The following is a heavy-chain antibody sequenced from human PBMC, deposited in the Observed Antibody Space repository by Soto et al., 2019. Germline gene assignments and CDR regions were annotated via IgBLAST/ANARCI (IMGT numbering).Heavy chain of an antibody. J-gene: IGHJ4*02. V-gene: IGHV3-48*02. D-gene: IGHD3-22*01. CDR1: GFTFSSYS. CDR2: ISSSSTI. CDR3: ARARIYYDSSGYYSRFDY. Sequence: GGSLRLSCAASGFTFSSYSMNWVRQAPGKGLEWVSYISSSSTIYYADSVKGRFTISRDNAKNSLYLQMNSLRDEDTAVYYCARARIYYDSSGYYSRFDYWGQGTLVTVSS.